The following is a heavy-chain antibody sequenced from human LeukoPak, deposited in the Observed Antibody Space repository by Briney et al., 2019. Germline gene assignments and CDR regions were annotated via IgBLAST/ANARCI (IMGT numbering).Heavy chain of an antibody. CDR1: GGSISSGGYY. Sequence: PSETLSLTCTVSGGSISSGGYYWSWIRQHPGKGLEWIGYIYYSGSTNYNPSLKSRVTISVDTSKNQFSLKLSSVTAADTAVYYCARENPLGYCSSTSCHGWFDPWGQGTLVTVSS. CDR3: ARENPLGYCSSTSCHGWFDP. V-gene: IGHV4-61*08. D-gene: IGHD2-2*01. J-gene: IGHJ5*02. CDR2: IYYSGST.